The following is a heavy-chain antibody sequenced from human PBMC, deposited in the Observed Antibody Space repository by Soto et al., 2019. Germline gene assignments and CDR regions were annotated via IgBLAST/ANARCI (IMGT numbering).Heavy chain of an antibody. CDR1: GFTFSNYD. CDR2: IGTAGDT. Sequence: PGGSLILSCAASGFTFSNYDMHWVRQATGKGLEWVSGIGTAGDTYYPGSVKGRFTISRENAKNSLYLQMNSLRAEDTAVYYCARLSGIPGTRKRFGGGYYYYYGMDVWGQGTTVTVSS. D-gene: IGHD1-7*01. V-gene: IGHV3-13*01. CDR3: ARLSGIPGTRKRFGGGYYYYYGMDV. J-gene: IGHJ6*02.